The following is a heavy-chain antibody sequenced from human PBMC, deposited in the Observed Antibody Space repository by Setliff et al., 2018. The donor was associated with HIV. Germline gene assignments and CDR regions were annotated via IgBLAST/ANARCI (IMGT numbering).Heavy chain of an antibody. V-gene: IGHV3-11*04. D-gene: IGHD4-17*01. Sequence: GGSLRLSCAASGFTFSDYYMSWIRQAPGKGLEWVSYISSRGSTIYYADSVRGRFTISRDNAKNSLYLQMNTLRAEDTAVYFCARSPYGDYGLDYWGQGTLVTVSS. CDR2: ISSRGSTI. CDR3: ARSPYGDYGLDY. CDR1: GFTFSDYY. J-gene: IGHJ4*02.